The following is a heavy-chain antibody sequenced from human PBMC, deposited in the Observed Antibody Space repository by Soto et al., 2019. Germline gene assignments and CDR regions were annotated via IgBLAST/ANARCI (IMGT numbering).Heavy chain of an antibody. CDR1: GFTFSSYA. Sequence: GGSLRLSCAASGFTFSSYAMHWVRQAPGKGLEWVAVISYDGSNKYYADSVKGRFTISRDNSKNTLYLQMNSLRAEDTAVYYCARPINDFWSAPIYFVYWGQGTLVTVFS. CDR2: ISYDGSNK. CDR3: ARPINDFWSAPIYFVY. D-gene: IGHD3-3*01. V-gene: IGHV3-30-3*01. J-gene: IGHJ4*02.